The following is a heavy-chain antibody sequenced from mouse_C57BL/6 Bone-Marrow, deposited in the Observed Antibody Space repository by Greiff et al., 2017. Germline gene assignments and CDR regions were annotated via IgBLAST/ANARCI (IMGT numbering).Heavy chain of an antibody. CDR3: ARYYDYDDDGEY. CDR1: GYTFTSYW. D-gene: IGHD2-4*01. CDR2: IDPSDSYT. V-gene: IGHV1-59*01. J-gene: IGHJ2*01. Sequence: QVQLQQPGAELVRPGTSVKLSCKASGYTFTSYWMHWVKQRPGQGLEWIGVIDPSDSYTTYNQKFKGTATLTVDTSSSTAYLQLSRLTSEDSAVYDCARYYDYDDDGEYWGESTTLSVAS.